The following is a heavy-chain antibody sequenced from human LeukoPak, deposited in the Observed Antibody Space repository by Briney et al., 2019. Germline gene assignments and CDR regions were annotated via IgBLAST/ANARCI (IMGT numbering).Heavy chain of an antibody. CDR2: IYYSGST. CDR3: ASTRLVGYCSSTSCYNYYGMDV. J-gene: IGHJ6*02. CDR1: GGSFSGYY. Sequence: SETLSLTCAVYGGSFSGYYWSWIRQHPGKGLEWIGYIYYSGSTYYNPSLKSRVTISVDTSKNQFSLKLSSVTAADTAVYYCASTRLVGYCSSTSCYNYYGMDVWGQGTTVTVSS. V-gene: IGHV4-31*11. D-gene: IGHD2-2*01.